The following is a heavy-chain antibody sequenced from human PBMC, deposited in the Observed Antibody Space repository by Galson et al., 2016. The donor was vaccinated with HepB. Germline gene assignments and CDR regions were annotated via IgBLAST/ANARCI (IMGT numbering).Heavy chain of an antibody. CDR2: IYPSASDT. CDR1: GYNFHIYW. CDR3: ARFFWPPHRDRYYYGMDV. Sequence: QSGAEVKQPGESLTISCKTSGYNFHIYWFAWVRQMPGTVQEWMGIIYPSASDTRYTPSFQAQVTISADKSISTPNLRRRSLKASDSAMFYCARFFWPPHRDRYYYGMDVWGQGTTVTVSS. V-gene: IGHV5-51*01. D-gene: IGHD3-3*01. J-gene: IGHJ6*02.